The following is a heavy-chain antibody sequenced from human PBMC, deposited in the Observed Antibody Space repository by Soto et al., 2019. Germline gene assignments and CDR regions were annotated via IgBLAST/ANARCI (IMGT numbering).Heavy chain of an antibody. Sequence: RASVKVSCKASGNTFTSYSVYWVRQAPGQGLEWMGWINAGNGNTRYSQKFQDRVTITRDTSASTVYMELSSLRSEDTAVYYCARDRYSSSWYVGAFAYWGQGTLVTVSS. V-gene: IGHV1-3*01. CDR2: INAGNGNT. CDR1: GNTFTSYS. D-gene: IGHD6-13*01. J-gene: IGHJ4*02. CDR3: ARDRYSSSWYVGAFAY.